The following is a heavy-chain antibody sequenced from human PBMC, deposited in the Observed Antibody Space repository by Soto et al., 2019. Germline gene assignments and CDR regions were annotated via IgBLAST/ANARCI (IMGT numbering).Heavy chain of an antibody. CDR2: IKSKPDGGAT. J-gene: IGHJ4*02. D-gene: IGHD4-17*01. Sequence: GGSLRLSCAGSGFTFSIAWMSWVRQSPGKGLEWVGRIKSKPDGGATDYAAPVKGRFTISRDDSKNMLFLQLNSLKTEDTAVYYCPTESPYGDFIFDYWGQGTLVTVYS. CDR1: GFTFSIAW. CDR3: PTESPYGDFIFDY. V-gene: IGHV3-15*01.